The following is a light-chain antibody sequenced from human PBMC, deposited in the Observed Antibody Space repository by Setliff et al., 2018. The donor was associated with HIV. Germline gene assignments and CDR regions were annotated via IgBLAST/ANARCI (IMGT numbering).Light chain of an antibody. CDR1: SRDVGGYAY. CDR2: DIN. Sequence: QSALAQPASVSGSPGQAVTISCTGTSRDVGGYAYVSWYQQAPGKAPKLLIYDINNRASGFSDRFSGSRSGNTASLTISGLQAGDEAEYYCSAFTKTNTVIFGGGTKVTVL. V-gene: IGLV2-14*03. CDR3: SAFTKTNTVI. J-gene: IGLJ2*01.